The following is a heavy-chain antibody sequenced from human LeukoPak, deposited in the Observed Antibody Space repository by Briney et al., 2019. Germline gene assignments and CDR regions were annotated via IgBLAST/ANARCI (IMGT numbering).Heavy chain of an antibody. CDR2: ISYDGSNK. CDR1: GFTFSSYA. D-gene: IGHD3-9*01. Sequence: PGGSLRLSCAASGFTFSSYAMNWVRQAPGKGLEWVAVISYDGSNKYYADSVKGRFTISRDNSKNTLYLQMNSLRAEDTAVYYCARAPEITIFRDGHYGMDVWGQGTTVTVSS. CDR3: ARAPEITIFRDGHYGMDV. V-gene: IGHV3-30-3*01. J-gene: IGHJ6*02.